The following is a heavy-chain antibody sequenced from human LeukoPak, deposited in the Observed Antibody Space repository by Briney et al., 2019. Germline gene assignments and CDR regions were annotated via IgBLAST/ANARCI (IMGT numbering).Heavy chain of an antibody. D-gene: IGHD2-2*01. V-gene: IGHV3-33*01. CDR3: ARSLRPHCSSTSCYQIYYYYGMDV. CDR1: GFTFSSYG. Sequence: GGSLRLSRAASGFTFSSYGMHWVRRAPGKGLEWVAVIWYDGSNKYYADSVKGRFTISRDNSKNTLYLQMNSLRAEDTAVYYCARSLRPHCSSTSCYQIYYYYGMDVWGQGTTVTVSS. J-gene: IGHJ6*02. CDR2: IWYDGSNK.